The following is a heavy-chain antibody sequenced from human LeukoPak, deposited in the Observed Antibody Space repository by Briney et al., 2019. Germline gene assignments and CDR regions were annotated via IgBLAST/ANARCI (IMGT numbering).Heavy chain of an antibody. Sequence: GGSLRLSCAASGFTFSSYAMSWVRQAPGKGLEWVSAISGSGGSTYNADSVKGRFTISRDNSKNTLYLQMNSLRAEDTAVYYCAKDRKSDVLLWFGESDAYYYFDYWGQGTLVTVSS. J-gene: IGHJ4*02. CDR1: GFTFSSYA. V-gene: IGHV3-23*01. D-gene: IGHD3-10*01. CDR3: AKDRKSDVLLWFGESDAYYYFDY. CDR2: ISGSGGST.